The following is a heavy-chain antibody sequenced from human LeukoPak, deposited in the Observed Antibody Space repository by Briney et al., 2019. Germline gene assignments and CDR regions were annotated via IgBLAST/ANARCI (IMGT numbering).Heavy chain of an antibody. J-gene: IGHJ6*03. Sequence: GGSLRLSCAASGFTFDGYGMSWVRQAPGKGLEWVSGINWNGGSTGYGDSVEGRFTISRDSAKNSLALQMHSLRAEDTAVYYCTGGSDKVLSGEYYYYMDVWGTGTTVTVSS. D-gene: IGHD2/OR15-2a*01. V-gene: IGHV3-20*04. CDR3: TGGSDKVLSGEYYYYMDV. CDR2: INWNGGST. CDR1: GFTFDGYG.